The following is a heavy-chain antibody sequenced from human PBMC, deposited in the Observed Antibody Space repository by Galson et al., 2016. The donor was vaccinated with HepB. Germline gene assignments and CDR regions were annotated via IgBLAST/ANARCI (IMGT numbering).Heavy chain of an antibody. D-gene: IGHD5-12*01. CDR2: ALYTGST. CDR3: AREALYSDSDFSLDYPGLDV. J-gene: IGHJ6*02. V-gene: IGHV4-59*01. CDR1: GGSISTYY. Sequence: SETLSLTCSLSGGSISTYYWTWIRQAPGRGLEWIGNALYTGSTNYNPSLKSRVTVSIDPPETQFSLKLNSVTAADTAVYYCAREALYSDSDFSLDYPGLDVWGQGTTVTVS.